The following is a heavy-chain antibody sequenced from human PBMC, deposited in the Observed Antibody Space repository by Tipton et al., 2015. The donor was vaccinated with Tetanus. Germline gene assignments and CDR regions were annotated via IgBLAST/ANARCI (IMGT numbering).Heavy chain of an antibody. CDR2: IRSKAYSYAT. V-gene: IGHV3-73*01. J-gene: IGHJ2*01. CDR3: TVPYGDYDYWYFDL. CDR1: GSTFSGSA. Sequence: SLRLSCAASGSTFSGSAMHWVRQASGKGLEWVGRIRSKAYSYATSYAASVKGRFTISRDDSKNTAYLQMNTLKTEDTAVYYCTVPYGDYDYWYFDLWGRGTLVTVSS. D-gene: IGHD4-17*01.